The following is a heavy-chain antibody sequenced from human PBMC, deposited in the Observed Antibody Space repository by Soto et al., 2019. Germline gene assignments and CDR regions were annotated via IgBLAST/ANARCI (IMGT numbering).Heavy chain of an antibody. Sequence: ASVKVSCKVSGSTFTSNGIGWVRQAPGQGLEWMGWISTYNENMDTAPQLQGRLTMTTDTSTKTAYIELTNLKLDDTALYYCADVGGYSIGDYSFDFWGQGTPVTVS. CDR3: ADVGGYSIGDYSFDF. CDR1: GSTFTSNG. V-gene: IGHV1-18*04. CDR2: ISTYNENM. D-gene: IGHD5-18*01. J-gene: IGHJ4*02.